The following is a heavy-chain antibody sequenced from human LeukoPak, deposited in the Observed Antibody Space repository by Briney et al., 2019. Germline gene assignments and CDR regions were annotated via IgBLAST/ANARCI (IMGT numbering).Heavy chain of an antibody. D-gene: IGHD2-2*01. J-gene: IGHJ5*01. CDR2: ISASGGTT. V-gene: IGHV3-23*01. Sequence: GGSLRLSCAASGFTFNNYAMSWVRQAPGQGLEWVSAISASGGTTFYADSVKARFTISRDNSENTLFLQMNSLRAEDTAVYYCAKEPREYCSSTSCPNWFDSWGQGTLVTVSS. CDR1: GFTFNNYA. CDR3: AKEPREYCSSTSCPNWFDS.